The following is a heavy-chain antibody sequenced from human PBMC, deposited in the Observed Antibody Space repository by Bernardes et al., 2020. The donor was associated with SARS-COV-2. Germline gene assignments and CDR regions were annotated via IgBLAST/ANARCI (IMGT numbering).Heavy chain of an antibody. J-gene: IGHJ4*01. D-gene: IGHD5-18*01. Sequence: SCASCGFTFSDSYIRWIRQGPGKGLEWLSYIDSSGSITEYADSVKGRFTISRDNAKNSLFLQMRTLRAEDTAVYYCARLPWIQLWLQGFYFDLWGHGTLVTVSS. CDR3: ARLPWIQLWLQGFYFDL. CDR1: GFTFSDSY. CDR2: IDSSGSIT. V-gene: IGHV3-11*01.